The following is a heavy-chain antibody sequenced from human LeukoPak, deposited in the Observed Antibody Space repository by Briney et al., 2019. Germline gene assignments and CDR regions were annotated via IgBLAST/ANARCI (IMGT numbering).Heavy chain of an antibody. CDR1: GGSISSSSYY. CDR2: IYYSGST. J-gene: IGHJ4*02. D-gene: IGHD5-24*01. Sequence: SETLSLTCTVSGGSISSSSYYWGWIRQPPGKGLEWIGSIYYSGSTNYNPSLKSRVTISVDTSKNQFSLKLSSVTAADTAVYYCARAHDGYNYNFWGQGTLVTVSS. CDR3: ARAHDGYNYNF. V-gene: IGHV4-39*07.